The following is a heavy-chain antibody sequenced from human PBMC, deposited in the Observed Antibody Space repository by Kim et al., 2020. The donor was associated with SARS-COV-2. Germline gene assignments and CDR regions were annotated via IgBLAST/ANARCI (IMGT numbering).Heavy chain of an antibody. CDR3: ARVGYDYVWGSYWDYYYYYGMDV. Sequence: GGSLRLSCAASGFTFSDYYMSWIRQAPGKGLEWVSYISSSSSYTNYEDSVKGRFTISRDNAKNSLYLQMNSLRAEDTAVYYCARVGYDYVWGSYWDYYYYYGMDVWGQGTTVTVSS. V-gene: IGHV3-11*05. CDR1: GFTFSDYY. CDR2: ISSSSSYT. J-gene: IGHJ6*02. D-gene: IGHD3-16*01.